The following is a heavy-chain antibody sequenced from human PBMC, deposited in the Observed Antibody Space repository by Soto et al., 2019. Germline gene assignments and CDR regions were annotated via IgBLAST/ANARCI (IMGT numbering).Heavy chain of an antibody. CDR3: ARVRYSSPMGYYYGMDV. D-gene: IGHD6-19*01. CDR2: IIPIFGTA. V-gene: IGHV1-69*01. Sequence: QVQLEQSGGEVKKPGSSVKVSCKASGVTFSQFIMTWVRQAPGLGLEWVGEIIPIFGTANYAQKFQGRVTITADESTSTSYLEVSNLRSKDTAVYYCARVRYSSPMGYYYGMDVWGQGTAVTVSS. J-gene: IGHJ6*02. CDR1: GVTFSQFI.